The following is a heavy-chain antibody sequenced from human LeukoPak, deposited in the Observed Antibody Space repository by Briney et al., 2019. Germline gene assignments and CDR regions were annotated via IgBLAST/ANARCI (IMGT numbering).Heavy chain of an antibody. Sequence: GASVKVSCKASGYNFTDYYMHWVRQAPGQGLEWMGWINPNSGGTNYAQNFQGRVTMTRETSISTAYMELSRLRSDDTAVYYCARGVVYYRLDYWGQGTLVTASS. V-gene: IGHV1-2*02. CDR1: GYNFTDYY. J-gene: IGHJ4*02. CDR2: INPNSGGT. D-gene: IGHD3-22*01. CDR3: ARGVVYYRLDY.